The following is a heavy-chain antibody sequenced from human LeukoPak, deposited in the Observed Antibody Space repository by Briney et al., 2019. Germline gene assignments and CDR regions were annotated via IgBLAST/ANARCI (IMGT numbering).Heavy chain of an antibody. D-gene: IGHD6-19*01. CDR1: GFTFSSYS. J-gene: IGHJ4*02. CDR2: ITTSSTYI. V-gene: IGHV3-21*01. CDR3: ARGKYRSGWFDY. Sequence: GGSLRLSCAASGFTFSSYSMSWVRQAPGKGLEWVSSITTSSTYISYAHSVKGRFTISRDNAKNSLYLQMNSLRAEDTPVYYCARGKYRSGWFDYWGQGTLVTVSS.